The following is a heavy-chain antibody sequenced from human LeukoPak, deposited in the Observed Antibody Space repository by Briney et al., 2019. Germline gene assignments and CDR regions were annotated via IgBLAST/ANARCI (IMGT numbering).Heavy chain of an antibody. D-gene: IGHD2-15*01. CDR1: GFSFSSYA. V-gene: IGHV3-23*01. CDR3: AKGSGGSCHSATDY. Sequence: GGSLRLSCAASGFSFSSYAMNWVRQAPGKGLEWVSVICGSSSSTYYVDSVKGRFTISRDNSKNTLYLQMNSLRAEDTAIYYCAKGSGGSCHSATDYWGQGTLVAVSS. J-gene: IGHJ4*02. CDR2: ICGSSSST.